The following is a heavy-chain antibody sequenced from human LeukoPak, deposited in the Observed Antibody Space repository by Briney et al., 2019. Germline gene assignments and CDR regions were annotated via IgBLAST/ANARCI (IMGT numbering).Heavy chain of an antibody. CDR1: GFTFSSYG. V-gene: IGHV3-23*01. CDR3: ANTYCSSTSCYDRNY. CDR2: ISGSGGST. Sequence: GGTLRLSCAASGFTFSSYGMSWVRPAPGKGLEWVSAISGSGGSTYHADSVKGRFTISRDNSKNTLYLQMNSLSAEDTAVYYCANTYCSSTSCYDRNYWGQGTLVTVPS. D-gene: IGHD2-2*01. J-gene: IGHJ4*02.